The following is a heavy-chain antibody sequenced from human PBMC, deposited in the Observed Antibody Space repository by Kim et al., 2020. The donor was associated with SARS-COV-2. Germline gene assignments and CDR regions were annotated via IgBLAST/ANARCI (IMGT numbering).Heavy chain of an antibody. CDR1: GYTFTSYA. V-gene: IGHV7-4-1*02. CDR3: RSSSWSSDYDAFDI. CDR2: INTNTGNP. J-gene: IGHJ3*02. D-gene: IGHD6-13*01. Sequence: ASVKVSCKASGYTFTSYAMNWVRQAPGQGLEWMGWINTNTGNPTYAQGFTGRFVFSLDTSVSTAYLQISSLKAEDTAVYYCRSSSWSSDYDAFDIWGQGTMVTVSS.